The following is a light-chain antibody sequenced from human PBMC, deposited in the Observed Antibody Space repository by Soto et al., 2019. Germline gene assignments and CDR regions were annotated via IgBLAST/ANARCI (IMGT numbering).Light chain of an antibody. CDR3: QQYGTSPLMT. Sequence: EIVLTQSPGTLSLSPGEGATLSCRASQSVTNNYLAWYQQKPGQAPRLLIYRASSRATGIPDRFSGSGSGTDFTPTISRLEPEDFAVYYCQQYGTSPLMTFGPGTTVDIK. J-gene: IGKJ3*01. CDR1: QSVTNNY. CDR2: RAS. V-gene: IGKV3-20*01.